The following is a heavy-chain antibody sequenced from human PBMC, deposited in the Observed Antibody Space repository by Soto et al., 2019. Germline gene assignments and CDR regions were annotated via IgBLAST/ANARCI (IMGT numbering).Heavy chain of an antibody. J-gene: IGHJ5*01. CDR3: AKDLRYYGSGPSGWFDS. CDR2: ISDSGVTT. CDR1: GFTFRDYA. D-gene: IGHD3-10*01. Sequence: GGPLRLSCAASGFTFRDYAMSWVRQAPGKGLQWVSGISDSGVTTYYPDSVKGRFAISRDNSKNTLYLQIKSLRAEDTAIYYCAKDLRYYGSGPSGWFDSWGQGTQVTVSS. V-gene: IGHV3-23*01.